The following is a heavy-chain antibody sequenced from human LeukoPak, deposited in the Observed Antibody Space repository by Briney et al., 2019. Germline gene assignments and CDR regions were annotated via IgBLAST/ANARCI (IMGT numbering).Heavy chain of an antibody. CDR3: VRPRLSVRGVITPLFDY. J-gene: IGHJ4*02. CDR1: GGTFSSYG. CDR2: ISAYNGNT. V-gene: IGHV1-18*01. D-gene: IGHD3-10*01. Sequence: ASVKVSCKASGGTFSSYGISWVRQAPGQGLEWMGWISAYNGNTNYAQKLQGRVTMTTDTSTSTAYMELRSLRSDDTAVYYCVRPRLSVRGVITPLFDYWGQGTLVTVSS.